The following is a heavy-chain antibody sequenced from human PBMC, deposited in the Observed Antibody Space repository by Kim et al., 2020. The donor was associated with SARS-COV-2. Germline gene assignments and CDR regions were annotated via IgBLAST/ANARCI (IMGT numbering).Heavy chain of an antibody. CDR2: INPKSVTT. CDR1: GYSFIDFY. J-gene: IGHJ4*02. CDR3: ARTGDLDF. Sequence: ASVKVSCKASGYSFIDFYIHWVRQAPGQGLEWLGWINPKSVTTRYAQKFQGRVTVTRDMSTNTAYMELTSLRSDDTAIYYCARTGDLDFWGQGTLVTVSS. D-gene: IGHD2-21*02. V-gene: IGHV1-2*02.